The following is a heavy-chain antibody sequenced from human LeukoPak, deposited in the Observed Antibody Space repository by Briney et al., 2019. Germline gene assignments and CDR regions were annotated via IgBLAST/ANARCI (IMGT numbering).Heavy chain of an antibody. D-gene: IGHD1-26*01. CDR3: AVSIVGATFLGAFDI. CDR2: ISSSSSYI. Sequence: GGSLRLSCAASGFTFSSYSMNWVRQAPGKGLEWVSSISSSSSYIYYADSVKGRFTISRDNAKNSLYLQMNSLRAEDTAVYYCAVSIVGATFLGAFDIWGQGTMVTVSS. J-gene: IGHJ3*02. V-gene: IGHV3-21*01. CDR1: GFTFSSYS.